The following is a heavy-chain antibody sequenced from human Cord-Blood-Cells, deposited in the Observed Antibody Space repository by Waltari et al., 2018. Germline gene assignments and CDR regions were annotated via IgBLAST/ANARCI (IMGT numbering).Heavy chain of an antibody. J-gene: IGHJ5*02. V-gene: IGHV1-8*01. CDR2: MNPNSGNK. CDR1: GYTFTSYD. CDR3: ARGITGTNWFDP. Sequence: QVQLVQSGAEVKKPGASVKVSCKASGYTFTSYDINWVRKATGQGLEWMGWMNPNSGNKGYAQKCQGRVTMTRNTSISPAYMELSSLRSEDTAVYYCARGITGTNWFDPWGQGTLVTVSS. D-gene: IGHD1-7*01.